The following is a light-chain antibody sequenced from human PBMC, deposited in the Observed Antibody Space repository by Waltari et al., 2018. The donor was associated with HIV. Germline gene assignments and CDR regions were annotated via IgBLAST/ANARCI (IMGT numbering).Light chain of an antibody. CDR1: QGIGDS. J-gene: IGKJ4*01. V-gene: IGKV6-21*02. Sequence: EVVLTQSPDSHSVHSYEKATITGRASQGIGDSLHWYQQKPDQSPKLLFKFASQSISGVPSRFSGSGSGTDFTLTINSLEAEDAATYYCHQTGSLPLTFGGGTKVEIK. CDR2: FAS. CDR3: HQTGSLPLT.